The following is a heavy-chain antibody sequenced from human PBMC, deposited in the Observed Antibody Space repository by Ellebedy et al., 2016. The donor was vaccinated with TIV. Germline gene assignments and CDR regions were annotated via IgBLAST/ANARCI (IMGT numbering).Heavy chain of an antibody. Sequence: GESLKISXAASGFTFRSYAVHWVRQAPGKGLEWVAVISYDENNKHYADSVKGRFTISRDNSKNTLYLQMNSLRAEDTAVYYCAAAAGAGDDAFDIWGQGTMVTVSS. D-gene: IGHD6-13*01. V-gene: IGHV3-30-3*01. CDR3: AAAAGAGDDAFDI. CDR1: GFTFRSYA. CDR2: ISYDENNK. J-gene: IGHJ3*02.